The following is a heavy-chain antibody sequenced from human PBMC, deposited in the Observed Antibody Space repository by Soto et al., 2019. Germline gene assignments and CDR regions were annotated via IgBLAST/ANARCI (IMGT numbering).Heavy chain of an antibody. CDR2: IYWDDDK. CDR1: GFSLSTSGVG. Sequence: QITLKESGPTLVKPTQTLTLTCTFSGFSLSTSGVGVGWIRQPPGKALEWLALIYWDDDKRYSPSLKSRLTITKDTSKNQVVLTMTTMDPVDTATYYCAHSGYSSSSGYYVNNYWGQGTLVTVSS. D-gene: IGHD3-22*01. CDR3: AHSGYSSSSGYYVNNY. V-gene: IGHV2-5*02. J-gene: IGHJ4*02.